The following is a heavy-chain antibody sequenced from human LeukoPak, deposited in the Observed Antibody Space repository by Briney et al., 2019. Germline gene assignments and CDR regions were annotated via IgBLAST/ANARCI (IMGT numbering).Heavy chain of an antibody. Sequence: GGSLRLSCAASGFTFSSYGMHWVRQAPGKGLEWVAVISYDGSNKYYADSVKGRFTISRDNSKNTLYLQMNSLRAEDTAVYYCAKVKEELLTRGAFDIWGQGTMVTVSS. D-gene: IGHD1-26*01. CDR3: AKVKEELLTRGAFDI. CDR2: ISYDGSNK. V-gene: IGHV3-30*18. J-gene: IGHJ3*02. CDR1: GFTFSSYG.